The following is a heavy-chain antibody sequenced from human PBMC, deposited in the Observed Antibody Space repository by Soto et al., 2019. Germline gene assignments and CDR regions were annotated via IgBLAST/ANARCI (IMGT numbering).Heavy chain of an antibody. D-gene: IGHD6-19*01. CDR2: MYYTGDT. Sequence: PSETLSLTCTVSAGPIQGYYWSWSRQPPGKGLEWIGYMYYTGDTNYNPSLKSRVAISIDTSKNVISLNLNSVTAADTAVYYCARLVTGEAAGTFWFDPWGQGTQVTVSS. J-gene: IGHJ5*02. CDR1: AGPIQGYY. CDR3: ARLVTGEAAGTFWFDP. V-gene: IGHV4-59*01.